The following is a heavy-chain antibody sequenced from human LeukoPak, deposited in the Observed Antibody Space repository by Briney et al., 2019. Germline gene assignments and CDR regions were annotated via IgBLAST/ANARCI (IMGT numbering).Heavy chain of an antibody. CDR3: VCHVVLSVGYHYGLGV. CDR1: GFTVSRNY. J-gene: IGHJ6*01. D-gene: IGHD2-21*01. V-gene: IGHV3-7*02. CDR2: IKEDGSEK. Sequence: GGSLRLACAASGFTVSRNYMSWVRQAPGKGLEWVSDIKEDGSEKYYVDSVKSRFTISRDNAKNSLYLQMNSLRVEDTALYYCVCHVVLSVGYHYGLGVWGQGTTVTVSS.